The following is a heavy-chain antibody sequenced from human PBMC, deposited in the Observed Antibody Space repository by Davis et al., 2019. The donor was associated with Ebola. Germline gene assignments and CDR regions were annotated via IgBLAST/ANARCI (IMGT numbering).Heavy chain of an antibody. V-gene: IGHV1-46*01. CDR3: AAEGGYGDYSSFDY. Sequence: ASLKVSCKASAYTFTSYYIHWVRQAPGQGLEWMGIINPSGGSTSYAQKFQGRVTMTRDTSTSTVYMELSSLRSEDTAVYYCAAEGGYGDYSSFDYWGQGTLVTVSS. D-gene: IGHD4-17*01. J-gene: IGHJ4*02. CDR2: INPSGGST. CDR1: AYTFTSYY.